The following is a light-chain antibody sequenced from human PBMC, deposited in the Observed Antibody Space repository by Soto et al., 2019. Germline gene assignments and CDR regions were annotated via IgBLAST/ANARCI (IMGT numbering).Light chain of an antibody. Sequence: EIVMTQSPATLSLSPGERATLSCRASQSVSIKLAWYQQKPCQAPSLLIYGASNTATGIPDRFSGSGSGTEFTLTISSRQSEDFAVYYCQQYNSWPPWTFGQGTKVDIK. V-gene: IGKV3D-15*01. CDR1: QSVSIK. CDR3: QQYNSWPPWT. J-gene: IGKJ1*01. CDR2: GAS.